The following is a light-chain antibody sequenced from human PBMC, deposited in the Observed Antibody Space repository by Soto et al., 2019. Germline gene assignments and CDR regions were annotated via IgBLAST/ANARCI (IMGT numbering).Light chain of an antibody. Sequence: QSALTQPPSVSGAPGQGVTISCTGSSFNIGANYDVHWYQHLPGTGPKLLIYANSFRPSGVPDRFSASKSGTSASLAITGLQAEDEADYYCQSYDSSLSASVFGGGTKLTVL. CDR3: QSYDSSLSASV. V-gene: IGLV1-40*01. J-gene: IGLJ3*02. CDR2: ANS. CDR1: SFNIGANYD.